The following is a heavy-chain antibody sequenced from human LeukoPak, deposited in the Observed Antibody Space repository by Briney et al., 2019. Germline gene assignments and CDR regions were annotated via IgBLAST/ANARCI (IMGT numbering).Heavy chain of an antibody. CDR2: INHSGST. D-gene: IGHD3-10*01. CDR3: ARDPYGSGAYYYYGMDV. Sequence: SETLSLTCAIYGGSFSAYYWSWIRQPPGKGLEWIGEINHSGSTNYNPSLKSRVTISVDTSKNQFSLKLSSVTAADTAVYYCARDPYGSGAYYYYGMDVWGQGTTVTVSS. V-gene: IGHV4-34*01. CDR1: GGSFSAYY. J-gene: IGHJ6*02.